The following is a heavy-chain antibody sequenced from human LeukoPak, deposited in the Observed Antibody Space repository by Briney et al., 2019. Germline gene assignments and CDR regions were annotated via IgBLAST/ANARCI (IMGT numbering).Heavy chain of an antibody. Sequence: GESLKISCQDSGFTLTNCWIGWVRQMPGKGVEWMGIIHSTDSHAKYSPSFQGQVTISVDKSISTAYLQWRGLKASGTAMYYCAGARHGDFRWDYWGQGTLVTVSS. J-gene: IGHJ4*02. CDR1: GFTLTNCW. V-gene: IGHV5-51*01. CDR3: AGARHGDFRWDY. D-gene: IGHD4-17*01. CDR2: IHSTDSHA.